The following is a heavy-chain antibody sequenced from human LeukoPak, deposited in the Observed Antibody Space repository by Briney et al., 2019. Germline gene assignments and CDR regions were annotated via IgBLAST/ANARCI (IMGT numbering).Heavy chain of an antibody. D-gene: IGHD6-13*01. V-gene: IGHV1-3*01. J-gene: IGHJ4*02. CDR3: ARVSRALIAAAGDFDY. Sequence: ASVKVSCKASGYTFTSYAMHWVRQAPGQRLEWMGWINAGNGNTKYSQKFKGRVTITGDTSASTAYMELSSLRSEDTAVYYCARVSRALIAAAGDFDYWGQGTLVTVSS. CDR2: INAGNGNT. CDR1: GYTFTSYA.